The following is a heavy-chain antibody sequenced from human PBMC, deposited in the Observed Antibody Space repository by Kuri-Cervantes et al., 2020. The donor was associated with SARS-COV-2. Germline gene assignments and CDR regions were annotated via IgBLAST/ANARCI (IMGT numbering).Heavy chain of an antibody. J-gene: IGHJ6*02. CDR2: ISAYNGNT. V-gene: IGHV1-18*01. Sequence: ASVKVSCKASGYTFTSYGISWVRQAPGQGLEWMGWISAYNGNTNYAQKLQGRVTMTRHTAINTAYMEMSSLRSDDTAVYYCARPLGYCSSTSCYPDYYYGMDVWGQGTTVTVSS. D-gene: IGHD2-2*01. CDR1: GYTFTSYG. CDR3: ARPLGYCSSTSCYPDYYYGMDV.